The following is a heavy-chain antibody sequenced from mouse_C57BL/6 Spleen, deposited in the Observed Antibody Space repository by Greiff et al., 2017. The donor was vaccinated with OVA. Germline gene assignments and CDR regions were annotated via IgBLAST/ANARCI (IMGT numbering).Heavy chain of an antibody. J-gene: IGHJ4*01. V-gene: IGHV1-72*01. CDR2: IDPNSGGT. D-gene: IGHD4-1*01. CDR1: GYTFTSYW. Sequence: QVQLQQPGAELVKPGASVKLSCKASGYTFTSYWMHWVKQRPGRGLEWIGRIDPNSGGTKYNEKFKSKATLTVDKPSSTAYMQLSSLTAEDSAVDYGARERNWEAMDYWGQGTAVTVSS. CDR3: ARERNWEAMDY.